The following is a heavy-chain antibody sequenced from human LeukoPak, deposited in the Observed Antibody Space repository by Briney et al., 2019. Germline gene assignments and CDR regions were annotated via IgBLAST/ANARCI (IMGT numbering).Heavy chain of an antibody. CDR1: GFTFSNYG. V-gene: IGHV3-30*18. CDR2: ISYDGSDK. CDR3: AKDYRPHDFWSGLVDY. Sequence: GGSLRLSCAASGFTFSNYGMHWVRQAPGKGLEWVTLISYDGSDKYYADSVKGRFTISRDNSKNTLYLQMNSLRAEDTAVYYCAKDYRPHDFWSGLVDYWGQGTLVTVSS. D-gene: IGHD3-3*01. J-gene: IGHJ4*02.